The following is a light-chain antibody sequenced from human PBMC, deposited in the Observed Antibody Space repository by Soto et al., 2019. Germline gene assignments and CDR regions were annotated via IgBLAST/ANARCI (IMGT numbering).Light chain of an antibody. CDR1: QTISSW. Sequence: NKMTQSPSTLSGSVGDRVTITCRASQTISSWLAWYQQKPGKAPKLLIYDASNLEAGVPSRFRGSGSGTDFTFTISRLQPEDIATYYCQQYENLPTFGQGTLLEIK. CDR2: DAS. J-gene: IGKJ5*01. CDR3: QQYENLPT. V-gene: IGKV1-33*01.